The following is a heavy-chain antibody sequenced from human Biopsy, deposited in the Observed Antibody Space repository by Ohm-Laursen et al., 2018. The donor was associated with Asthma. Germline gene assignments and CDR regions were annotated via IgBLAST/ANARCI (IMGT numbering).Heavy chain of an antibody. Sequence: GSLRLSCSASGFSFGSYGMNWVRQAPGKGLQWVSSISPGAGSTYYADSVRGRFTISRDNSNTVFLQMNSLRAEDTAVYYCARISICRTTTCYSYFSYSMDVWGQGTTVTVSS. V-gene: IGHV3-23*01. J-gene: IGHJ6*02. CDR1: GFSFGSYG. D-gene: IGHD2-2*01. CDR2: ISPGAGST. CDR3: ARISICRTTTCYSYFSYSMDV.